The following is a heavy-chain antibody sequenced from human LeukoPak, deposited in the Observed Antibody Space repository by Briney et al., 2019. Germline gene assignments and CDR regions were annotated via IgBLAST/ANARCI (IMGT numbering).Heavy chain of an antibody. J-gene: IGHJ3*02. CDR2: IIPIFGTA. Sequence: GASVKVSCKASGGTFSSYAISWVRQAPGQGLEWMGGIIPIFGTANYAQKFQGRVTITADESTSTAYMELSSLRSEDTAVYYCARVTGASPFDAFDIWGQGTMVTVSS. V-gene: IGHV1-69*13. D-gene: IGHD7-27*01. CDR1: GGTFSSYA. CDR3: ARVTGASPFDAFDI.